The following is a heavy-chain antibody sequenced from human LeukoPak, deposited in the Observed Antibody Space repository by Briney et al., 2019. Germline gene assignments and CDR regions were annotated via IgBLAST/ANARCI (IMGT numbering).Heavy chain of an antibody. J-gene: IGHJ4*02. CDR1: GFTFSSYS. CDR3: AREVYSSGWTYYFDY. D-gene: IGHD6-19*01. CDR2: ISSSSSYI. V-gene: IGHV3-21*04. Sequence: PGGSLRLSCAASGFTFSSYSMNWVRQAPGKGLEWVSSISSSSSYIYYADSVKGRFTISRDNAKNSLYLQMNSLRAEDTAVYYCAREVYSSGWTYYFDYWGQGTLVTVSS.